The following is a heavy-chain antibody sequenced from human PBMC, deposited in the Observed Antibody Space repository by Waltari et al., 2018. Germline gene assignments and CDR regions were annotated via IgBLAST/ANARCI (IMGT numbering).Heavy chain of an antibody. CDR2: INHSGST. Sequence: QVQLQQWGAGLLKPSETLSLTCAVYGGSFSGYYWSWIRQPPGKGLEWIGEINHSGSTNYNPSLKSRVTISVDTSKNQFSLKLSSVTAADTAVYYCARGLGIAVAGSWFDPWGQGTLVTVSS. CDR3: ARGLGIAVAGSWFDP. CDR1: GGSFSGYY. D-gene: IGHD6-19*01. J-gene: IGHJ5*02. V-gene: IGHV4-34*01.